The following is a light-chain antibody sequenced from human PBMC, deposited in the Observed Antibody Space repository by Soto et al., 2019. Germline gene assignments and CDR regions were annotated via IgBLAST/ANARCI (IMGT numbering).Light chain of an antibody. CDR3: QQYNNWPYT. CDR2: GPS. V-gene: IGKV3-15*01. J-gene: IGKJ2*01. CDR1: QSVSSN. Sequence: EIVMTQSPATLSVSPGERATLSCRASQSVSSNLAWYQQKPGQAPRLLIYGPSTRATGIPARFSGSGSGTEFTLTISSLQSEDFAVYYCQQYNNWPYTFGQGTKLAIK.